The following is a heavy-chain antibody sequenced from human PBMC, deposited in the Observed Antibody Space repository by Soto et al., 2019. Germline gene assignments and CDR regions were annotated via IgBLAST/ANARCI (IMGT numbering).Heavy chain of an antibody. D-gene: IGHD4-17*01. CDR2: IHSSGSV. CDR1: GGSISSDHYH. V-gene: IGHV4-30-4*01. Sequence: QVQLQESGPGLVRPSQTLSLTCTVSGGSISSDHYHWTWIRQTPGKGLEWIGYIHSSGSVYYHPTLQSRVTMSVDTSKNLFSLKLSSVTAADTAVYFCVREDDGGDRDYYGLDVWGQGTTVTVSS. J-gene: IGHJ6*02. CDR3: VREDDGGDRDYYGLDV.